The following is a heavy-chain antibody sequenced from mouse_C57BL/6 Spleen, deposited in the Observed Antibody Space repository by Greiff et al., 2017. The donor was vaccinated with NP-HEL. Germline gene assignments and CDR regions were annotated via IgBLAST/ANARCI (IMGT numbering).Heavy chain of an antibody. D-gene: IGHD3-3*01. CDR1: GYAFSSSW. CDR3: ARSEGTWYFDV. CDR2: IYPGDGDT. V-gene: IGHV1-82*01. Sequence: VQLQQSGPELVKPGASVKISCKASGYAFSSSWMNWVKQRPGKGLEWIGRIYPGDGDTNYNGKFKGKATLTADKSSSTAYMQLSSLTSEDSAVYFCARSEGTWYFDVWGTGTTVTVSS. J-gene: IGHJ1*03.